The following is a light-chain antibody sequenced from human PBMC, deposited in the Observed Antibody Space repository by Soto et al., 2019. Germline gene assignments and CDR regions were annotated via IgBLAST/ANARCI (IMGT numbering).Light chain of an antibody. CDR2: VVS. Sequence: EIVLTQSPCTLSSSPGERATLTCRASQSVDSPYLAWYQQKPRHAPKLLIYVVSCRATGIPYRFSGSGSGTDFTLTISSLEPEDFATYYCQQYGTSPLTFGRGTKV. CDR3: QQYGTSPLT. J-gene: IGKJ3*01. CDR1: QSVDSPY. V-gene: IGKV3-20*01.